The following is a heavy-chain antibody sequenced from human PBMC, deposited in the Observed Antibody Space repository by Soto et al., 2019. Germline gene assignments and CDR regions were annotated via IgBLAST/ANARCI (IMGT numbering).Heavy chain of an antibody. D-gene: IGHD6-13*01. J-gene: IGHJ5*02. CDR1: GGSISSYY. CDR2: IYYSGST. V-gene: IGHV4-59*01. Sequence: KPSETLSLTCTVSGGSISSYYWSWIRQPPGKGLEWIGYIYYSGSTNYNPSLKSRVTISVDTSKNQFSLKLSSVTAADTAVYYCARTPHQQPVRGCWFDPWGQGTLVTVPS. CDR3: ARTPHQQPVRGCWFDP.